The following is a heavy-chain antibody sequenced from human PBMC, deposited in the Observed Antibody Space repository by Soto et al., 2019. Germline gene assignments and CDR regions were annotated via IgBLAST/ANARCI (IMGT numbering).Heavy chain of an antibody. D-gene: IGHD1-20*01. Sequence: QVQLVQSGAEVKKPGASVKVSCKASGYTFTSYAMHWVRQAPGQRLEWMGWINAGNGNTKYSQKFQGRVTITRDTSASTAYMELSSLKSEDTAVYYCATITVTGYYVDSLGPGPLVNVSS. CDR3: ATITVTGYYVDS. V-gene: IGHV1-3*01. CDR1: GYTFTSYA. J-gene: IGHJ4*02. CDR2: INAGNGNT.